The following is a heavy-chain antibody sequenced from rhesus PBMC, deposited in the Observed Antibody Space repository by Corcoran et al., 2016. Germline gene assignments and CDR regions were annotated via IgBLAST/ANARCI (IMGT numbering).Heavy chain of an antibody. CDR1: GYTFTDSY. CDR2: VDPEDGEA. D-gene: IGHD4-23*01. J-gene: IGHJ4*01. CDR3: ATGKSYSNYVFDY. Sequence: EVHLVQSGAEVKKPGASGKISCKASGYTFTDSYLHWVRQAPGKGLEWMGLVDPEDGEAIPGQHFQDRVTIPPDTSTDTAYMELSSLRSEDTAVYYCATGKSYSNYVFDYWGQGVLVTVSS. V-gene: IGHV1-111*02.